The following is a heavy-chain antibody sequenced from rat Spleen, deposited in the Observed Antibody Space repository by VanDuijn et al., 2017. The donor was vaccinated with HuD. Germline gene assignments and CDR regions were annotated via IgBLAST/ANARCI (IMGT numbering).Heavy chain of an antibody. CDR2: ISTGGDNT. J-gene: IGHJ2*01. CDR3: ADPGYYDGSYYPDY. Sequence: EVQLVESGGGSVQPGRSLKLSCAASGFTFNKYDMAWVRQAPTKGLEWIASISTGGDNTYFRDSVKGRFTISRDNSKNNLYLEMNSLRSENTAMYYFADPGYYDGSYYPDYWGQGGMVTVSA. V-gene: IGHV5S13*01. CDR1: GFTFNKYD. D-gene: IGHD1-12*02.